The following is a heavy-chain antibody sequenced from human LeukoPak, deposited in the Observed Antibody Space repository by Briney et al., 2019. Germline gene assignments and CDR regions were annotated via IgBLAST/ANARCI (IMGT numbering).Heavy chain of an antibody. CDR1: GGTFRSYA. CDR2: MNPNSGNT. CDR3: ASYGSGPSGYYYYGMDV. D-gene: IGHD3-10*01. J-gene: IGHJ6*02. V-gene: IGHV1-8*02. Sequence: GASVKVSCKASGGTFRSYAINWVRQATGQGLEWMGWMNPNSGNTGYAQKFQGRVTMTRNTSISTAYMELSSLRSEDTAVYYCASYGSGPSGYYYYGMDVWGQGTTVTVSS.